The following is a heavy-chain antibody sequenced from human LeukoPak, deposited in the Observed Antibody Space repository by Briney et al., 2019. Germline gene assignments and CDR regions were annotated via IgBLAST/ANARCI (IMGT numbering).Heavy chain of an antibody. D-gene: IGHD3-10*01. CDR3: ASQNPELLGYSGVGDY. J-gene: IGHJ4*02. CDR1: GGSISSGGYY. V-gene: IGHV4-31*03. CDR2: IYYSGST. Sequence: SETLSLTCTVSGGSISSGGYYWSWIRQHPGKGLEWIGYIYYSGSTYYNPSLKSRVTISVDTSKNQFSLKLSSVTAADTGVYYCASQNPELLGYSGVGDYWGQGTLVTVSS.